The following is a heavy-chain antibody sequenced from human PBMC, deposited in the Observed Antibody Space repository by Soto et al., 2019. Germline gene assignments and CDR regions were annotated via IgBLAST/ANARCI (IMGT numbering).Heavy chain of an antibody. V-gene: IGHV1-58*01. CDR2: IVVGSGNT. CDR1: GFTFTSSA. Sequence: SVKVSCKASGFTFTSSAVQWVRQARGQRLEWIGWIVVGSGNTNYAQKFQERVTITRDMSTSTAYMELSSLRSEDTAVYYCAASGSYYVYYYYGMDVWGQGTTVTVSS. J-gene: IGHJ6*02. D-gene: IGHD1-26*01. CDR3: AASGSYYVYYYYGMDV.